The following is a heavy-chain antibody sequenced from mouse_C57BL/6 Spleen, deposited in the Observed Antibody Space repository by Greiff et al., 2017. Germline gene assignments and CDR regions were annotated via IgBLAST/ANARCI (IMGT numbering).Heavy chain of an antibody. J-gene: IGHJ2*01. Sequence: VQLQQPGAELVKPGASVKLSCKASGYTFPSYWMHWVKQRPGRGLEWIGRIDPKSGGTKYNETFKSKATLTVDKRASAAFMQLSSLTSEDSAVCDCSRHGSHYWGEGTTLTVSS. V-gene: IGHV1-72*01. D-gene: IGHD1-1*01. CDR2: IDPKSGGT. CDR3: SRHGSHY. CDR1: GYTFPSYW.